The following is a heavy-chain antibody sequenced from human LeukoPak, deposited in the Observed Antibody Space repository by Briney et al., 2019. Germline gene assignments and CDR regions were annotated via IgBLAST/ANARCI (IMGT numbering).Heavy chain of an antibody. J-gene: IGHJ4*02. Sequence: PGRSLRLSCAASGFTFSSYAMSWVRQAPGKGLEWVSAISGSGGSTYYADSVKGRFTISRDNSKNTLYLQMNSLRAEDTAVYYCAKDVRAYSSSWLDYWGQGTLVTVSS. V-gene: IGHV3-23*01. CDR2: ISGSGGST. CDR3: AKDVRAYSSSWLDY. CDR1: GFTFSSYA. D-gene: IGHD6-13*01.